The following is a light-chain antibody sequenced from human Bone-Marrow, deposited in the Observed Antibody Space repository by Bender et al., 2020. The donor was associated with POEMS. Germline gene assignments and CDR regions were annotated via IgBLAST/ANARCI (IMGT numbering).Light chain of an antibody. CDR1: SSDVGSYNL. Sequence: QSALTQPASVSGSPGQSITISCTGTSSDVGSYNLVSWYQQHPDKAPKLMIYEGSKRPSGVSTRFSGSKSGNTASLTISGLQAEDEADYYCQSFDTSLSGWVFGAGTKLTV. V-gene: IGLV2-23*01. CDR3: QSFDTSLSGWV. CDR2: EGS. J-gene: IGLJ3*02.